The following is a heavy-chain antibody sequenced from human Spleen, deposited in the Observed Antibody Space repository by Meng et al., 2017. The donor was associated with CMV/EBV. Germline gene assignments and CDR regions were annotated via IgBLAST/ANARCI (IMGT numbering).Heavy chain of an antibody. CDR2: INPSGGST. D-gene: IGHD6-19*01. V-gene: IGHV1-46*01. Sequence: ASVKVSCKASGYTFSDYYLHWVRQAPGQGLEWMGVINPSGGSTNNAQKFQGRVTMTRDTSTSTVYMEVTSLRSEDTAVYYCARQFGRGYRSAWYNFWGQGTLVTVSS. CDR1: GYTFSDYY. CDR3: ARQFGRGYRSAWYNF. J-gene: IGHJ4*02.